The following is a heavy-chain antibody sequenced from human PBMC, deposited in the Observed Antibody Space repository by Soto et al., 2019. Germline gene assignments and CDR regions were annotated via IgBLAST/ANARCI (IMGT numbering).Heavy chain of an antibody. D-gene: IGHD3-10*01. J-gene: IGHJ4*02. CDR2: ISAYNGNT. CDR1: VYTFTSNG. Sequence: ASVKVSCKASVYTFTSNGISWVRQAPGQGLEWMGWISAYNGNTNYAQKLQGRVTMTTDTSTSTAYMELRSLRSDDTAVYYCARAGVRPSLSDYWGQGTLVTVSS. CDR3: ARAGVRPSLSDY. V-gene: IGHV1-18*01.